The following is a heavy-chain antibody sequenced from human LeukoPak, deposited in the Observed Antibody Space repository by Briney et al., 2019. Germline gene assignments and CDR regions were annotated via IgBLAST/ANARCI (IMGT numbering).Heavy chain of an antibody. CDR1: GYTFTSYY. Sequence: ASVKVSCKASGYTFTSYYIHWVRQAPGQGLEWMGIINPSGGSTSYAQKFQGRVTMTRDTSTSTVYMELSSLRSEDTDVYYCARAEPYYDFWSGYYGSGYYYGMDVWGQGTTVTVSS. CDR2: INPSGGST. J-gene: IGHJ6*02. CDR3: ARAEPYYDFWSGYYGSGYYYGMDV. D-gene: IGHD3-3*01. V-gene: IGHV1-46*01.